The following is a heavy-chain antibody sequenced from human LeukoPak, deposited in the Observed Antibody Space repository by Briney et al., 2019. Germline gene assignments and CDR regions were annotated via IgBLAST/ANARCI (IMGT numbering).Heavy chain of an antibody. CDR2: IYYSGST. CDR1: GGSISSYY. CDR3: ARDENPVTNDAFDI. D-gene: IGHD2-21*02. Sequence: SETLSLTCTVSGGSISSYYWSWIRQPPGKGLEWIGYIYYSGSTNYNPSLKSRVTISVDTSKNQFSLKLSSVTAADTAVYYCARDENPVTNDAFDIWGQGTMVTVSS. J-gene: IGHJ3*02. V-gene: IGHV4-59*01.